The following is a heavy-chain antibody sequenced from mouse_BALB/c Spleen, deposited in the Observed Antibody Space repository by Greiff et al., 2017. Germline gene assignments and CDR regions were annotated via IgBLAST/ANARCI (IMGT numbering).Heavy chain of an antibody. Sequence: EVKLVETGGGLVQPKGSLKLSCAASGFTFNTNAMNWVRQAPGKGLEWVARIRSKSNNYATYYADSVKDRFTISRDDSQSMLYLQMNNLKTEDTAMYYCVRDLSSSPWFAYWGQGTLVTVSA. V-gene: IGHV10S3*01. CDR3: VRDLSSSPWFAY. CDR1: GFTFNTNA. J-gene: IGHJ3*01. CDR2: IRSKSNNYAT. D-gene: IGHD6-2*01.